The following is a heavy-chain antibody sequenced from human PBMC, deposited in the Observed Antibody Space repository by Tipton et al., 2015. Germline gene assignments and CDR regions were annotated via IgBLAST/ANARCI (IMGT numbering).Heavy chain of an antibody. J-gene: IGHJ4*02. V-gene: IGHV1-18*01. CDR1: GYTFSSYG. D-gene: IGHD1-26*01. Sequence: QLVQSGAEVKKPGASVTVSCKASGYTFSSYGISWVRQAPGQGLEWLGWISAHNGNTNYEQKLQGRVTMTTDTSTSTVYMELRSLRSDDTAVYYCAHLREPGEFDYWGQGTLVSVSS. CDR2: ISAHNGNT. CDR3: AHLREPGEFDY.